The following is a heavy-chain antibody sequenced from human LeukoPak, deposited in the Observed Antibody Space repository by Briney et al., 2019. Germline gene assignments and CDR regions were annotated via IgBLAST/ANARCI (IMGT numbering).Heavy chain of an antibody. J-gene: IGHJ4*02. D-gene: IGHD5-18*01. V-gene: IGHV1-2*02. CDR2: INPNSGGT. Sequence: ASVKVSCKASGYTFTGYYMHWVRQAPGQGREWRGWINPNSGGTNYAQKFQGRVTMTRDTSISTAYMELSRLRSDDTAVYYCARAVDTAMVDFDYWGQGTLVTVSS. CDR3: ARAVDTAMVDFDY. CDR1: GYTFTGYY.